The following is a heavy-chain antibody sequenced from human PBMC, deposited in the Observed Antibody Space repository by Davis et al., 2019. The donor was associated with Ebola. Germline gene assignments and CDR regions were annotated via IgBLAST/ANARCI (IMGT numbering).Heavy chain of an antibody. Sequence: SETLSLTCTVSGGSISSSSYYWGWIRQAPGKGLEWLGSIYYSGSTYYNPSLKSRVTISVDTSKNQFSLKLSSVTAADTAVYYCARIVMTTVTEFDYWGQGTLVTVSS. J-gene: IGHJ4*02. CDR3: ARIVMTTVTEFDY. D-gene: IGHD4-17*01. V-gene: IGHV4-39*01. CDR1: GGSISSSSYY. CDR2: IYYSGST.